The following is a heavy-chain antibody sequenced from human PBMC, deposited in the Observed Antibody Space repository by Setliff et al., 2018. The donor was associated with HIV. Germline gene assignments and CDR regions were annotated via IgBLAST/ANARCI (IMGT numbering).Heavy chain of an antibody. Sequence: SVKVSCKASGYTFTSYYMHWVRQAPGQGLEWMGIINPSSGSTTYAQKFQGRVTMTRDTSTSTVYMELSSLRSEDTAVYYCARDPAPSSSASYFQHWGQGTQVTVSS. J-gene: IGHJ1*01. V-gene: IGHV1-46*01. CDR1: GYTFTSYY. CDR2: INPSSGST. CDR3: ARDPAPSSSASYFQH. D-gene: IGHD6-6*01.